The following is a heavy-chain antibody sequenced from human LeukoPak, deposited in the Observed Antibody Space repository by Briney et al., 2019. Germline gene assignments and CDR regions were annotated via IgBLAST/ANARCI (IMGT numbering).Heavy chain of an antibody. D-gene: IGHD3-10*01. CDR1: GGSISSYY. V-gene: IGHV4-59*08. CDR3: ARLGYGSGSYYQEYFDY. J-gene: IGHJ4*02. Sequence: SETLSLTCTVSGGSISSYYWSWIRQPPGKGLEWIGYIYYSGSTNYNPSLKSRVTISVDTSKNQFSLKLSSVTAADTAVYYCARLGYGSGSYYQEYFDYWGQGTLVTVSS. CDR2: IYYSGST.